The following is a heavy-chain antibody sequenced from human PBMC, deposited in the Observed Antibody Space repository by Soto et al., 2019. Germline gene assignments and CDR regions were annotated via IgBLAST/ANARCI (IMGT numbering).Heavy chain of an antibody. D-gene: IGHD3-10*01. CDR1: GYTFTGYY. Sequence: ASVKVSCKASGYTFTGYYMHWVRQAPGQGLEWMGWINPNSGGTNYAQRFQGWVTMTRDTSISTAYMELSRLRSEDTAVYYCAKDNSHYYGSGSYYDYYYYYGMDVWGQGTTVTVSS. CDR2: INPNSGGT. J-gene: IGHJ6*02. CDR3: AKDNSHYYGSGSYYDYYYYYGMDV. V-gene: IGHV1-2*04.